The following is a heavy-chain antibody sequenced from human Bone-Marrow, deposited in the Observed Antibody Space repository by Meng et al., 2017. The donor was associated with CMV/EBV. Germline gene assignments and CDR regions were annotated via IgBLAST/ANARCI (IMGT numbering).Heavy chain of an antibody. J-gene: IGHJ5*02. CDR1: GASITSSMW. V-gene: IGHV4-4*02. D-gene: IGHD3-16*01. CDR3: ARVREHTSLGNYWFDP. Sequence: SETLALTCAVSGASITSSMWWTWVRQPPGKGLEWVGEIDHSGKSNSNPSLKSRLTLSLDTSNNHLSLRMTSVTAEDTAIYYCARVREHTSLGNYWFDPWGQGTLVTLS. CDR2: IDHSGKS.